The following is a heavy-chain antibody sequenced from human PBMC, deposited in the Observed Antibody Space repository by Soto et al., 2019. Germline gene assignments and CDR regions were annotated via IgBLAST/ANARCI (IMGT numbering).Heavy chain of an antibody. CDR2: IYSGGYT. J-gene: IGHJ4*02. CDR1: GFTVSNNY. CDR3: APQRGGGGY. D-gene: IGHD3-10*01. Sequence: EVQLVESGGGLIQPGGSLRLSCAVSGFTVSNNYMSWVRQAPGKGLEGVSVIYSGGYTAYGDSVKGRFTISRDNSKNTLFLQKNSLGPDATAVFSGAPQRGGGGYWGQGTLVTVSS. V-gene: IGHV3-53*01.